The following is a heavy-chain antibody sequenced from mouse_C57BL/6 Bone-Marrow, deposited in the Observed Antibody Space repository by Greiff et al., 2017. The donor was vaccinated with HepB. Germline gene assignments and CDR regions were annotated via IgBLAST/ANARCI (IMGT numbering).Heavy chain of an antibody. Sequence: LVESGAELVKPGASVKLSCKASGYTFTSYWMHWVKQRPGQGLEWIGMIHPNSGSTNYNEKFKSKATLTVDKSSSTAYMQLSSLTSEDSAVYYCARSGWLLDWGQGTTLTVSS. CDR3: ARSGWLLD. CDR2: IHPNSGST. J-gene: IGHJ2*01. D-gene: IGHD2-3*01. V-gene: IGHV1-64*01. CDR1: GYTFTSYW.